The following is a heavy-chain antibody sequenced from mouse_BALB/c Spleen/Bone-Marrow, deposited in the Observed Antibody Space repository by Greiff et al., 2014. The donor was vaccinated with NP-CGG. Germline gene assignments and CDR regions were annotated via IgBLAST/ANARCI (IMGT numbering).Heavy chain of an antibody. J-gene: IGHJ2*01. Sequence: VQLQQSGAELVRPGASVKLSRKASGYTFTTYWMHWVKQRPGQGLEWIGEINPSDGRTNYSEKFKSKATLTVDKSSNTAYTQLSSLTSEDSAVYYCARRDSSGYLFDYWGQGTTLTVSS. V-gene: IGHV1S81*02. CDR1: GYTFTTYW. D-gene: IGHD3-2*01. CDR2: INPSDGRT. CDR3: ARRDSSGYLFDY.